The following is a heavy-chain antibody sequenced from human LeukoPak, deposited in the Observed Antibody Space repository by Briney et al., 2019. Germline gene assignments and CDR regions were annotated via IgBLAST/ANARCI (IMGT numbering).Heavy chain of an antibody. D-gene: IGHD3-16*01. CDR1: GISFRDYA. V-gene: IGHV3-23*01. Sequence: GGSLRLSCTASGISFRDYAMSWVRQAPARGPEWVSSLRGNDETFYADSVKGRFTLSRDDSRNTVYLHLSNLRVEDTAMYYCGRASWVSNADAVCWGQGTQVTVSS. CDR3: GRASWVSNADAVC. J-gene: IGHJ4*02. CDR2: LRGNDET.